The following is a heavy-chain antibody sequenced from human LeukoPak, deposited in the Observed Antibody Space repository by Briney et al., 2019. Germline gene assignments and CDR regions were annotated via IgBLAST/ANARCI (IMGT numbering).Heavy chain of an antibody. J-gene: IGHJ3*02. CDR3: AREGGSFYYDSSGSRLDAFDI. D-gene: IGHD3-22*01. CDR2: ISAYNGNT. V-gene: IGHV1-18*01. Sequence: ASVKVSCKASGYTFTSYGISWVRQAPGQGLEWMGWISAYNGNTNYAQKLQGRVTMTTDTSTSTAYVELRSLRSDDTAVYYCAREGGSFYYDSSGSRLDAFDIWGQGTMVTVSS. CDR1: GYTFTSYG.